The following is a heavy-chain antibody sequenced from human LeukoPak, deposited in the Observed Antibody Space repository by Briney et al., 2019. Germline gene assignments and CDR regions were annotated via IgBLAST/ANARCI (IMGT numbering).Heavy chain of an antibody. CDR1: GFTFSSYA. CDR2: ISGSGGST. V-gene: IGHV3-23*01. CDR3: ARGRHADYYYGMDV. Sequence: PGGSLRLSCAASGFTFSSYAMSWVRQAPGKGLEWVSAISGSGGSTYYADSVKGRFTISRDNSKNTLYLQMNSLRAEDTAVYYCARGRHADYYYGMDVWGQGTTVTVSS. D-gene: IGHD2-2*01. J-gene: IGHJ6*02.